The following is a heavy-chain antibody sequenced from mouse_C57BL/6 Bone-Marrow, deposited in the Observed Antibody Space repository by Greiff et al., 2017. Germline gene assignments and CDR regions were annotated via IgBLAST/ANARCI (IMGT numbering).Heavy chain of an antibody. D-gene: IGHD1-1*01. CDR3: ARAGSNLYYYAMDY. CDR2: ISSGSSTI. CDR1: GFTFSDYG. V-gene: IGHV5-17*01. Sequence: EVQRVESGGGLVKPGGSLKLSCAASGFTFSDYGMHWVRQAPEKGLEWVAYISSGSSTIYYADTVKGRFTISRDNAKNTLFLQMTSLRSEDTAMYYCARAGSNLYYYAMDYWGQGTSVTVSS. J-gene: IGHJ4*01.